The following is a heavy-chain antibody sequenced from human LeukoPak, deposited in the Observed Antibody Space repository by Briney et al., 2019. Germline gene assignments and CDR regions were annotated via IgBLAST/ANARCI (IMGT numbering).Heavy chain of an antibody. V-gene: IGHV4-39*01. D-gene: IGHD2-15*01. CDR3: ARLGWWDS. CDR2: IYYSGST. Sequence: WETLSVSCSISGVAVSKDKYYWGWIRQPPGKGLEWIGSIYYSGSTYYNPSLNSRVTISVDTSKNQFSLKLSSVTAADTAVYYCARLGWWDSWGQGTLVTVSS. J-gene: IGHJ4*02. CDR1: GVAVSKDKYY.